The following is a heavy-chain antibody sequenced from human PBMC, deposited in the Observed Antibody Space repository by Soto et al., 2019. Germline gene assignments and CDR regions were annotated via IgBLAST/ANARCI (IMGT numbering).Heavy chain of an antibody. D-gene: IGHD4-17*01. V-gene: IGHV4-61*08. CDR1: GGSISSGGYY. CDR2: IYYSGST. CDR3: ARHEDRTVLFDY. J-gene: IGHJ4*02. Sequence: SETLSLTCTVSGGSISSGGYYWSWIRQPPGKGLEWIGYIYYSGSTNYNPSLKSRVTISVDTSKNQFSLKLSSVTAADTAVYYCARHEDRTVLFDYWGQGTLVTVSS.